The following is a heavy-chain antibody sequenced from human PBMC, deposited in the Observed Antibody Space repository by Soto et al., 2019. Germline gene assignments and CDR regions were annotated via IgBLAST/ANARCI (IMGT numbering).Heavy chain of an antibody. J-gene: IGHJ2*01. CDR3: ARLSYDSLSVYHYWYCDR. CDR2: IYYNGNT. Sequence: QVQLQESGPGLVKPSETLSLTCTVSGGSISGYYWSWIRQPPGKGLEWLAYIYYNGNTNYNPSLKSRVTISVETSENQFDLKLYSVTAADTAVYYCARLSYDSLSVYHYWYCDRWGRGTLVTVSS. CDR1: GGSISGYY. V-gene: IGHV4-59*08. D-gene: IGHD3-3*01.